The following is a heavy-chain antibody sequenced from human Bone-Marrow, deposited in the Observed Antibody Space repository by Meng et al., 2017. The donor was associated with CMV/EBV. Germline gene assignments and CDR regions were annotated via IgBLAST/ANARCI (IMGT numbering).Heavy chain of an antibody. V-gene: IGHV1-2*02. CDR1: GYTFTGYF. CDR2: INPNTGDT. D-gene: IGHD2-15*01. CDR3: ARGGIEVVLADLFDSSLDP. J-gene: IGHJ5*02. Sequence: ASVKVSCKASGYTFTGYFIHWVRQAPGQGLEWMGWINPNTGDTNYAQRFQGRVTMTRDKSIRTAYMDLSSLTSDDTAVYYCARGGIEVVLADLFDSSLDPWGQGTLVTVSS.